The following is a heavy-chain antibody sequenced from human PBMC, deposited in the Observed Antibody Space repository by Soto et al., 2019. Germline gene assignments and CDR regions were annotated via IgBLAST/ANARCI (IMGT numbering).Heavy chain of an antibody. Sequence: QVQLVESGGGVVQPGRSLRLSCAASGFTFSRYGMHWVRQAPGKGLEWVAVIWYDGSNKYYADSVKGRFTISRDNSKNTLYLQMNSLRAKDTAVYYCARDLEGPFDYWGQGTLVTVSS. J-gene: IGHJ4*02. CDR2: IWYDGSNK. CDR1: GFTFSRYG. V-gene: IGHV3-33*01. D-gene: IGHD1-1*01. CDR3: ARDLEGPFDY.